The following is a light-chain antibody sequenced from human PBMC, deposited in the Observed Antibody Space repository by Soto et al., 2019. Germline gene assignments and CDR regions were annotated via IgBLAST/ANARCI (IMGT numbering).Light chain of an antibody. V-gene: IGLV2-8*01. CDR2: EVT. CDR1: SSDVGGYDY. J-gene: IGLJ2*01. CDR3: SSTARISNVI. Sequence: QSVLTQPPSASGSPGQSVTISCTGTSSDVGGYDYVSWYQQQSGKAPKLIIYEVTNRPSGVPDRFSGSKSGNTASLTVSGLPAEDEADYYCSSTARISNVIFGAGTKLTVL.